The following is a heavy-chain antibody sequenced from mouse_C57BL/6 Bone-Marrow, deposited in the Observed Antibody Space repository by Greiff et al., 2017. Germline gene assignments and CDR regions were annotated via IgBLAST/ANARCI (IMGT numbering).Heavy chain of an antibody. CDR3: AREGYSGDFDY. Sequence: QVQLQQPGAELVMPGASVTLSCKASGYTFTSYWRHWVKQWPGQGLEWIGEIDPSDSYTNYNQKFKGKSTLTVDKSSSTAYMQLSGLTSEDSAIYYCAREGYSGDFDYWGQGTTLTVSS. D-gene: IGHD2-12*01. V-gene: IGHV1-69*01. CDR1: GYTFTSYW. J-gene: IGHJ2*01. CDR2: IDPSDSYT.